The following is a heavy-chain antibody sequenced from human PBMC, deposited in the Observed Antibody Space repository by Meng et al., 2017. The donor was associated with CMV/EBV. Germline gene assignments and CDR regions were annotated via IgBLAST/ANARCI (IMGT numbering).Heavy chain of an antibody. V-gene: IGHV1-8*03. D-gene: IGHD3-22*01. CDR2: MNPNSGNT. Sequence: ASVKVSCKASGYTFTSYDINWVRQATGQGLEWMGWMNPNSGNTGYAQKFQGRVTITRNTSISTAYMELSSLRSEDTAVYYCARDPNYYDSSGGVDYYGMDVWGQGTTVTVSS. CDR3: ARDPNYYDSSGGVDYYGMDV. J-gene: IGHJ6*02. CDR1: GYTFTSYD.